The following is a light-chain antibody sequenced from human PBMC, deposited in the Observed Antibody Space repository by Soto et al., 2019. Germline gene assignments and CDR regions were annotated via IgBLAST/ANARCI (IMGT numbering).Light chain of an antibody. V-gene: IGKV3-20*01. J-gene: IGKJ1*01. CDR1: QSVSSSY. CDR3: QQYGSSPWT. Sequence: EIVLTQSPGTLFLSPVERATLAFSASQSVSSSYLVWYQQKPGQAPRLLMYGASSRATGIPDRFSGSGSGTDFTLSISRLEPEDFAVYYCQQYGSSPWTFGQGTKVDNK. CDR2: GAS.